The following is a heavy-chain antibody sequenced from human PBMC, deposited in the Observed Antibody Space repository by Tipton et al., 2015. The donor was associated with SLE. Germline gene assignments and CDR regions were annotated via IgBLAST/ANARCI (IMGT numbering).Heavy chain of an antibody. V-gene: IGHV4-34*01. CDR2: INHSGST. D-gene: IGHD3-10*01. CDR1: GGSFNGYY. Sequence: LRLSCAVYGGSFNGYYWSWIRQPPGKGLEWIGEINHSGSTNYNPSLKSRVTISVDTSKNQFSLKLSSVTAADTAVYYCARGGPGRFGEGPFREYYYYMDVWGKGTTVTVSS. CDR3: ARGGPGRFGEGPFREYYYYMDV. J-gene: IGHJ6*03.